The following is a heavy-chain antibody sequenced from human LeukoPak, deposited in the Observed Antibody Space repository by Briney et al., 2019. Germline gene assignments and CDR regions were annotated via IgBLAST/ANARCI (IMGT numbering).Heavy chain of an antibody. CDR2: VNSDGTST. D-gene: IGHD2-21*01. CDR1: GFTFSSYW. CDR3: ARDLFGAYCGGTCPTPDY. J-gene: IGHJ4*02. V-gene: IGHV3-74*01. Sequence: GGSLRLSCAASGFTFSSYWMFWVRQAPGKGLVWVSRVNSDGTSTNYADSVKGRFTVSRDNAKNTLYLQMNSLRVEDTAVYYCARDLFGAYCGGTCPTPDYWGQGTLVTVSS.